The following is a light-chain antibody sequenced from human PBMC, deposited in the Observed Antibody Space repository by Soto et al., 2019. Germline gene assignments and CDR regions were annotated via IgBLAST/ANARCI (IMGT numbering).Light chain of an antibody. CDR1: QSVFNN. Sequence: EIVMTQSPATLSVSPGERVSLSCRASQSVFNNLNWYQQKPGQAPRHLIYGASSRALGIAARCSGSGSGTEFTLTISSLQSEDFGVYYCQQYHKWPPFTFGGGTVVDIK. J-gene: IGKJ4*01. CDR3: QQYHKWPPFT. CDR2: GAS. V-gene: IGKV3-15*01.